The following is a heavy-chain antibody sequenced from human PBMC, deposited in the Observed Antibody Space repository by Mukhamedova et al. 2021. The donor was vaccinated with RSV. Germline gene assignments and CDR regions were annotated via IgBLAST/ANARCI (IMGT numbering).Heavy chain of an antibody. J-gene: IGHJ4*02. CDR2: FNHSGAT. Sequence: GGSFSGYYWSWIRQPPGKGLKWIGEFNHSGATNYNPSLKIRFTIPVTTPTNRFSLNLSSLPAPAPLFYYFPGGRLQSGFAYWGQG. V-gene: IGHV4-34*01. CDR3: PGGRLQSGFAY. CDR1: GGSFSGYY.